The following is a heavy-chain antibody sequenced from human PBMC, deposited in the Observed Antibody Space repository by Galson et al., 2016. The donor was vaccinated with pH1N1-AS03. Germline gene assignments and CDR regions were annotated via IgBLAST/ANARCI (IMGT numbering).Heavy chain of an antibody. CDR1: GGSFRGTY. V-gene: IGHV4-59*01. CDR3: ARGPPLPTSSYNYWYGLDV. Sequence: SLTCRDLGGSFRGTYWTWIRQTPGKGLEWIGYIDYSGNTNYNPSLKSRVTISLDTSKNPFSLKLASVTAADTAVFFCARGPPLPTSSYNYWYGLDVWGPGAAVTVSS. CDR2: IDYSGNT. J-gene: IGHJ6*02.